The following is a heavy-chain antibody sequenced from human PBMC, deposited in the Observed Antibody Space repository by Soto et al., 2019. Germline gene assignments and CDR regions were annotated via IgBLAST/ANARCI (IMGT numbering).Heavy chain of an antibody. J-gene: IGHJ6*03. CDR1: GYSFTSYW. Sequence: GESLKISCKGSGYSFTSYWIGWVRQMPGKGLEWMGIIYPGDSDTRYSPSFQGQVTISADKSISTAYLQWSSLKASDTAMYYCARPHAAGTRFGYYYYMDVWGKGTTVTVSS. V-gene: IGHV5-51*01. CDR2: IYPGDSDT. CDR3: ARPHAAGTRFGYYYYMDV. D-gene: IGHD6-13*01.